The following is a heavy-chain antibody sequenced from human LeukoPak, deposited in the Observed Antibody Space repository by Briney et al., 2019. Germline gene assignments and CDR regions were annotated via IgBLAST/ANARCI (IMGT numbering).Heavy chain of an antibody. Sequence: GGSLRLSCAASGFTFSSYEMNWVRQAPGKGLEWVSYISSSGSTIYYADSVKGRFTISRDNAKNTLFLQMNSLRAEDTAVYYCGRSGDFWSGSGVAYWGQGTLVTVSS. J-gene: IGHJ4*02. D-gene: IGHD3-3*01. CDR2: ISSSGSTI. CDR3: GRSGDFWSGSGVAY. CDR1: GFTFSSYE. V-gene: IGHV3-48*03.